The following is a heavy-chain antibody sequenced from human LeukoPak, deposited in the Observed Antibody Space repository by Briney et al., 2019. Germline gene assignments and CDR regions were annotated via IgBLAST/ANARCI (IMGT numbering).Heavy chain of an antibody. CDR3: ARGRYYDFWSGYWSTYYYYMDV. V-gene: IGHV4-34*01. J-gene: IGHJ6*03. CDR1: GGSFSGYY. Sequence: SETLSLTCAVHGGSFSGYYWSWIRQPPGKGLEWIGEINHSGSTNYNPSLKSRVTISVDTSKNQFSLKLSSVTAADTAVYYCARGRYYDFWSGYWSTYYYYMDVWGKGTTVTVSS. CDR2: INHSGST. D-gene: IGHD3-3*01.